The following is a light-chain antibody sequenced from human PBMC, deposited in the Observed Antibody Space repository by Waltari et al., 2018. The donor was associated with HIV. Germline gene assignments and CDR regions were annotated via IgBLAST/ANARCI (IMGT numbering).Light chain of an antibody. CDR1: SSAIGLYNS. V-gene: IGLV2-14*01. Sequence: QSALTQPASVSGSPGPSITISCPGTSSAIGLYNSVSWYQHHPGKAPKVIIYEVTNRPSGVSNRFSGSKSGNTASLTISGLQAEDEADYFCTSYISSSTPVFGGGTKLTVL. J-gene: IGLJ3*02. CDR2: EVT. CDR3: TSYISSSTPV.